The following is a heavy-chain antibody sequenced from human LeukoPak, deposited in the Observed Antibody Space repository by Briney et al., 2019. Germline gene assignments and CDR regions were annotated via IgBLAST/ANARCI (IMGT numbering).Heavy chain of an antibody. CDR2: INPSGGST. D-gene: IGHD6-13*01. V-gene: IGHV1-46*01. Sequence: ASVKVSCKASGYTFTSYYMHWVRQAPGQGLEWMGIINPSGGSTSYAQKFQGRVTMTRDTSISTAYMELSRLRSDDTAVYYCARDQAAAVWGQGTLVTVSS. J-gene: IGHJ4*02. CDR1: GYTFTSYY. CDR3: ARDQAAAV.